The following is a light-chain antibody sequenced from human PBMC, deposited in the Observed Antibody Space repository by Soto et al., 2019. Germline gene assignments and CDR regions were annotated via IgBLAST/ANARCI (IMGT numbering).Light chain of an antibody. CDR2: GAS. J-gene: IGKJ1*01. Sequence: EIVMTQSPATLSVSPGERATLSCRASQSVGSNLAWYQQSPGQAPRLLIYGASTRATGIPARFSGSGSGTEFTLTISGLQSEDFAVYYCQQYNNWPRTFGQGTKVEIK. CDR3: QQYNNWPRT. CDR1: QSVGSN. V-gene: IGKV3D-15*01.